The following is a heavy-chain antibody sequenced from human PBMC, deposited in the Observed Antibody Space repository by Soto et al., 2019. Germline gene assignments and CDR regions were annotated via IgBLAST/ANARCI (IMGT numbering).Heavy chain of an antibody. J-gene: IGHJ4*02. CDR3: ARDFRNYYGSGSYYPPPGY. CDR2: INAGNGNT. Sequence: VASVKVSCKASGYTFTSYAMHWVRQAPGQRLEWMGWINAGNGNTKYSQKFQGRVTITRDTSASTAYMELSSLRSEGTAVYYCARDFRNYYGSGSYYPPPGYWGQGTLVTVSS. D-gene: IGHD3-10*01. V-gene: IGHV1-3*01. CDR1: GYTFTSYA.